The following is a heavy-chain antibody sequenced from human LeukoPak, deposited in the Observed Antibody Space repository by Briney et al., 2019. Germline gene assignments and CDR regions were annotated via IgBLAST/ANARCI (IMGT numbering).Heavy chain of an antibody. J-gene: IGHJ4*02. CDR1: GFTFSYYT. CDR2: IGSSSSTI. D-gene: IGHD1-26*01. V-gene: IGHV3-48*01. CDR3: ARDASLVGATFGRPYYFDY. Sequence: GGSLRLSCAASGFTFSYYTMNWVRQAPGKGLEWLSYIGSSSSTIYYADSVKGRFTISRDNAKNSLYLQMNSLRAEDTAVYYCARDASLVGATFGRPYYFDYWGQGTLVSVSS.